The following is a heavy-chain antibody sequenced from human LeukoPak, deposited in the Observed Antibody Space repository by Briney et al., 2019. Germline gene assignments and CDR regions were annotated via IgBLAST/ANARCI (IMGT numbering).Heavy chain of an antibody. CDR1: DGAFSGYF. V-gene: IGHV4-34*01. CDR3: ARDPTTVITVPWHFDT. D-gene: IGHD4-17*01. CDR2: INDRGTT. Sequence: SETLSLTCAVYDGAFSGYFWNWIRQTPGKGLEWIGEINDRGTTNYNPSLKSRVTISVDTSKKQFSLKLTSVTAADTAVYFCARDPTTVITVPWHFDTWGQGTLVTVSS. J-gene: IGHJ4*02.